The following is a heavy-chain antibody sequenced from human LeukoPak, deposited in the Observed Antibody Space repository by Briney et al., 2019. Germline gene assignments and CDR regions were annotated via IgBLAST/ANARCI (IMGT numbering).Heavy chain of an antibody. Sequence: PGGSLRLSCAASGFTVSNNYMSWVRQAPGKGLEWISGISPSADITYYADSVKGRFTISRDNSENTLYLHMNSLRAGDTAVYFCAKDDAWLQFNDWGQGTLVTVSS. CDR1: GFTVSNNY. CDR2: ISPSADIT. V-gene: IGHV3-23*01. CDR3: AKDDAWLQFND. D-gene: IGHD5-24*01. J-gene: IGHJ4*02.